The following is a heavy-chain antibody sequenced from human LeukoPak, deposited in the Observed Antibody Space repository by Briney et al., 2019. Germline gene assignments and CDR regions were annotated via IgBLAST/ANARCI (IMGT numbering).Heavy chain of an antibody. D-gene: IGHD3-3*01. Sequence: SVKVSCKASGGTFSSYAISWVRQAPGQGLEWMGGIIPIFGTANYAQKFQGRVTITADESTSTAYMGLSSLRSEDTAVYYCAKITYYDFWSGYLMDYYMDVWGKGTTVTVSS. CDR3: AKITYYDFWSGYLMDYYMDV. CDR1: GGTFSSYA. V-gene: IGHV1-69*01. CDR2: IIPIFGTA. J-gene: IGHJ6*03.